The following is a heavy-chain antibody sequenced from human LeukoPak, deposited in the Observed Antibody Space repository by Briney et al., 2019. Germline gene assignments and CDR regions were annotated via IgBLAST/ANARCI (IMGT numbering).Heavy chain of an antibody. CDR3: AREIHLGELSPPLGAFVI. CDR1: GFTFSSYS. Sequence: GESLRLSCAASGFTFSSYSMNWVRQAPGKGLEWVSSISSSSSYIYYADSVKGRFTISRDNAKNSLYLQMNSLRAEDTAVYYCAREIHLGELSPPLGAFVIWGQGTMVTVSS. J-gene: IGHJ3*02. D-gene: IGHD3-16*02. CDR2: ISSSSSYI. V-gene: IGHV3-21*01.